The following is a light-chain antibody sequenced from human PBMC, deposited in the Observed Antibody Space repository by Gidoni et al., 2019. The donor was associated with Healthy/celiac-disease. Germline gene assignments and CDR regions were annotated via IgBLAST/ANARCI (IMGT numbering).Light chain of an antibody. CDR3: QQYGSSPLCS. CDR2: GAS. J-gene: IGKJ2*04. CDR1: QRVSSSY. V-gene: IGKV3-20*01. Sequence: VLTQSPGTLSLSPGERATLSCRASQRVSSSYLAWYQQTPGQAPRLLIDGASSRAPGIPDRLSGRGSGTDFTLTISRLEPEDFAGYYCQQYGSSPLCSFGQGTKLEIK.